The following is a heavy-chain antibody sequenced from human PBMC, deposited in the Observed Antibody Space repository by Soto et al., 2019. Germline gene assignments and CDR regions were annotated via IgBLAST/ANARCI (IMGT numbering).Heavy chain of an antibody. D-gene: IGHD1-26*01. CDR1: GFTFSGYW. CDR2: IKGDGTET. Sequence: DVQLVESGGGLVQPGGSLRLSCATSGFTFSGYWMSWVRQAPGKGLEWVANIKGDGTETKYVDSVEGRFTISRDNVNNSLSLQMNSLRDEDTAVYYCAKDWEGWGQGTLVTVSS. J-gene: IGHJ4*02. V-gene: IGHV3-7*04. CDR3: AKDWEG.